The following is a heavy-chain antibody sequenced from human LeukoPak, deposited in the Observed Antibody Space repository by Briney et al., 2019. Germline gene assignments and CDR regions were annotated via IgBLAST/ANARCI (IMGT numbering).Heavy chain of an antibody. D-gene: IGHD2-8*01. Sequence: ASVKVSCKASGYTFTSYGISWVRQAPGHGLEWMGRIIPIFGTANYAQKFQGRVTITTDESTSTAYMELCSLRSEDTAVYYCARDSVLMVYATPNDAFDIWGQGTMVTVSS. CDR1: GYTFTSYG. CDR2: IIPIFGTA. CDR3: ARDSVLMVYATPNDAFDI. V-gene: IGHV1-69*05. J-gene: IGHJ3*02.